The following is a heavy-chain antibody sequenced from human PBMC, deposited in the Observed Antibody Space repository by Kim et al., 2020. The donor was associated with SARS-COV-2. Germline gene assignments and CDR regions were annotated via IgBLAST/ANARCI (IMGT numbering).Heavy chain of an antibody. J-gene: IGHJ6*02. Sequence: YNPSLKSRVTISVDTSKNQFSLKLSSVTAADTAVYYCGSGYSLYYYGMDVWGQGTTVTVSS. V-gene: IGHV4-31*02. CDR3: GSGYSLYYYGMDV. D-gene: IGHD3-22*01.